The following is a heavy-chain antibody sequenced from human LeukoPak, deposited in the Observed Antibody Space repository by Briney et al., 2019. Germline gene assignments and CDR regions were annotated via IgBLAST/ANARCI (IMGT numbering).Heavy chain of an antibody. CDR2: IYYSGST. Sequence: PSQTLSLTCTVSGGSISSGDYYWSWIRQPPGKGLEWLGYIYYSGSTYYNPSLKSRVTISVDTSKNQFSLKLSSVTAADTAVYYCARGVTFGGVIDQPNWFDPWGQGTLVTVSS. CDR3: ARGVTFGGVIDQPNWFDP. D-gene: IGHD3-16*02. V-gene: IGHV4-30-4*01. CDR1: GGSISSGDYY. J-gene: IGHJ5*02.